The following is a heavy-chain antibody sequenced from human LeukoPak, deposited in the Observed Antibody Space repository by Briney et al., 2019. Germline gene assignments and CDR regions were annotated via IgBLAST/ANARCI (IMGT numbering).Heavy chain of an antibody. CDR3: ARGHITIFGVPSNWFDP. CDR2: INHSGST. CDR1: GGSFSGYY. D-gene: IGHD3-3*01. Sequence: SETLSLTCAVYGGSFSGYYWSWIRQPPGKGLEWIGEINHSGSTNYNPSLKSRVTISVDTSKNQFSLKLSSVTAADTAVYYCARGHITIFGVPSNWFDPWGQGTLVTVSS. J-gene: IGHJ5*02. V-gene: IGHV4-34*01.